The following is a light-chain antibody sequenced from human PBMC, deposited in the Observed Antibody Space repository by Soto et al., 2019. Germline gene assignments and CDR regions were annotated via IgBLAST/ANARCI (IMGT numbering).Light chain of an antibody. CDR1: SSDVGGYNY. J-gene: IGLJ1*01. Sequence: QSVLTQPASVSGSPGQSITISCTGTSSDVGGYNYVSWYQQHPGKAPKLMIYDVSNRPSGVSNRFSGSKSGNTASLTISGLQVEDEADYYCSSYTARGTLGYVFGIGTKVTVL. CDR2: DVS. V-gene: IGLV2-14*01. CDR3: SSYTARGTLGYV.